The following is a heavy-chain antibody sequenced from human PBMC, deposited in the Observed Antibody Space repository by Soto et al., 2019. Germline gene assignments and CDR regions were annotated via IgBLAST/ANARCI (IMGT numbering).Heavy chain of an antibody. CDR3: RSSASCYDESCVDV. CDR1: GYSISSGNY. V-gene: IGHV4-38-2*01. CDR2: LYHIGST. D-gene: IGHD2-2*01. Sequence: SETLSLTCAVSGYSISSGNYWAWIRQPPGRGLEWIGSLYHIGSTHYNTSLKSRVTISVDTSKNHFSLELSSVTAADTAIYYCRSSASCYDESCVDVWGQGTMVTVSS. J-gene: IGHJ6*02.